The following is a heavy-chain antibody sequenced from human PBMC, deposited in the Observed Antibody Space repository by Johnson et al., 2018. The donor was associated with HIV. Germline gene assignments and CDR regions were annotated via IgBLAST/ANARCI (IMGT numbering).Heavy chain of an antibody. J-gene: IGHJ3*02. CDR3: ARAERSASGVDAFDI. D-gene: IGHD1-26*01. V-gene: IGHV3-30*04. CDR1: VFTFSSYA. CDR2: ISYDGSNK. Sequence: QMLLVESGGGLVKPGGSLRLSCAASVFTFSSYAMHWVRQAPGKGLEWVAVISYDGSNKYYADSVKGRFTISRDNSKNTLYLQMNSLRAEYTAVYYWARAERSASGVDAFDIWGQGTMVTVSS.